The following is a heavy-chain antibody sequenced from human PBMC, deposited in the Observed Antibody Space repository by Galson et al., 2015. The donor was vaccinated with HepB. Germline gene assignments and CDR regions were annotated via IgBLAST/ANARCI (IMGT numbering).Heavy chain of an antibody. D-gene: IGHD1-26*01. Sequence: SVKVSCKASGYTFTTYTIHWVRQAPGQRPEWMGFINAANGNTKYSDKFRGRVSISRDTSASTGYMELRSLTSEDTAVYFCARRVYSGNYPIDYWGQGTLVTVSS. CDR3: ARRVYSGNYPIDY. CDR1: GYTFTTYT. CDR2: INAANGNT. V-gene: IGHV1-3*01. J-gene: IGHJ4*02.